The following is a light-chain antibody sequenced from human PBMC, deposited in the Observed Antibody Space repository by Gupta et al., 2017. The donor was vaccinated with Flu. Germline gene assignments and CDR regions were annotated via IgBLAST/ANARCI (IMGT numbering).Light chain of an antibody. CDR3: CSFGSTRA. CDR1: SSDVGRYNY. CDR2: EVS. J-gene: IGLJ2*01. Sequence: QSALTQPASVSGSPGQSITISCTGTSSDVGRYNYVSWYQHHPGKAPKLVIFEVSNRPSGVSNRFSGSKSANTSSLTISGHQPEDEADYYYCSFGSTRAFGGGTKLTVL. V-gene: IGLV2-14*01.